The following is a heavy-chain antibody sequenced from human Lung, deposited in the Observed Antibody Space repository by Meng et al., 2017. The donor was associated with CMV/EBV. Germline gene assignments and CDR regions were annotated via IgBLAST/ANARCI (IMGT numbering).Heavy chain of an antibody. CDR2: IKEDGSEQ. CDR3: VTVRYDAKGSTYYRSFDY. CDR1: GFTFNSYS. Sequence: ESXKISXEASGFTFNSYSMNWVRQAPGKGLEWVANIKEDGSEQHYVESVKGRFTISRDNAKNSLYLQMNSLRAEDTAVYYCVTVRYDAKGSTYYRSFDYWGQGXLVTVSS. J-gene: IGHJ4*02. D-gene: IGHD4/OR15-4a*01. V-gene: IGHV3-7*01.